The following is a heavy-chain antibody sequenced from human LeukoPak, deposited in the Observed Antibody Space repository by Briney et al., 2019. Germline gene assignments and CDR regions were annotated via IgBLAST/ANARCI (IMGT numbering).Heavy chain of an antibody. CDR2: IYYSGST. J-gene: IGHJ2*01. Sequence: PSETLSLTCTVSGGSVSSGSYYWSWIRQPPGKELEWIGYIYYSGSTNYNPSLKSRVTISVDTSKNQFSLKLSSVTAADTAVYFCARRVSKYYYDSSGYSHWYFDLWGRGTLVTVSS. CDR1: GGSVSSGSYY. V-gene: IGHV4-61*01. CDR3: ARRVSKYYYDSSGYSHWYFDL. D-gene: IGHD3-22*01.